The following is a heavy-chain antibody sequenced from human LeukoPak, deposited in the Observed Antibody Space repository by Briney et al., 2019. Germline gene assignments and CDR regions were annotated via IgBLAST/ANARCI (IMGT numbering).Heavy chain of an antibody. CDR2: IKQDGIEK. J-gene: IGHJ6*04. V-gene: IGHV3-7*01. CDR3: AELGITMIGGV. CDR1: GFMFSTYW. D-gene: IGHD3-10*02. Sequence: PGGSLRLSCTASGFMFSTYWMTWVRQAPGKGLEWVANIKQDGIEKYYVDSVKGRFTISRDNAKNSLYLQMNSLRAEDTAVYYCAELGITMIGGVWGKGTTVTISS.